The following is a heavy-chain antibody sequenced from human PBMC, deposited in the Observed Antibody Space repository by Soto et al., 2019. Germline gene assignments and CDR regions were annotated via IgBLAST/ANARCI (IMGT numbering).Heavy chain of an antibody. V-gene: IGHV4-34*01. CDR1: GGSLSGYY. CDR2: INHSGST. D-gene: IGHD2-8*02. CDR3: ARLKRGGGLTGGYYNGMDV. Sequence: KPSETLSLTCAVYGGSLSGYYWSWIRQPPGKGLEWIGEINHSGSTNYNPSLESRVTISVDTSKNQFSLKLSSVTAADTAVYYCARLKRGGGLTGGYYNGMDVWGQGTTVTVSS. J-gene: IGHJ6*02.